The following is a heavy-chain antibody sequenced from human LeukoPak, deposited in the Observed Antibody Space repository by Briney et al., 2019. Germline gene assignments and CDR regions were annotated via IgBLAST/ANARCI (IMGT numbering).Heavy chain of an antibody. Sequence: GGSLRLSCSASGFTFSVYFMHWVRQAPGKGLEYVSSISSNEYDTYYADCVKGRFTISRDNSKNTLFLQMSSLSAEDTAVYYCVKDLNGTWSFDYWGQGTLVTVSS. CDR2: ISSNEYDT. J-gene: IGHJ4*02. CDR1: GFTFSVYF. D-gene: IGHD2-8*01. CDR3: VKDLNGTWSFDY. V-gene: IGHV3-64D*06.